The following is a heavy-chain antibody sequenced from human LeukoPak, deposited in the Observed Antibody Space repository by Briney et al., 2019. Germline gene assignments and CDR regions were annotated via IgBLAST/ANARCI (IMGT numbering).Heavy chain of an antibody. J-gene: IGHJ6*03. V-gene: IGHV3-21*01. CDR1: GLTFSSYN. D-gene: IGHD3-10*01. CDR3: ARVREVRGVIWRQNDYYYMDV. CDR2: ISSSSAHI. Sequence: PGGSLRLSCAASGLTFSSYNMNWVRQAPGKGLEWVSSISSSSAHIYYADSVKGRFTISRDNAKKSMYLQMNSLRGEDTAIYHCARVREVRGVIWRQNDYYYMDVWGKGTTVTVSS.